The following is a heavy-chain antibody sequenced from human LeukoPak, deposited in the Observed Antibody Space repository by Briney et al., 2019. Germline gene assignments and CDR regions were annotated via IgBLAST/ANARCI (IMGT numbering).Heavy chain of an antibody. D-gene: IGHD1-1*01. CDR3: AREHGDWNGFRDY. V-gene: IGHV3-7*01. CDR2: INQDGSQK. CDR1: GFTISRYW. Sequence: PGGSLTLSCAASGFTISRYWMSGFRQAPGKGLEWVANINQDGSQKYYMDSMKGRFTISRDNAKNSLYLQMNSLRDEDTAVYYCAREHGDWNGFRDYWGQGTLVTVSS. J-gene: IGHJ4*02.